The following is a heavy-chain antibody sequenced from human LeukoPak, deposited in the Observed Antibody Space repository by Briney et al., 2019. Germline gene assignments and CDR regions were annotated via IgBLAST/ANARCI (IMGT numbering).Heavy chain of an antibody. CDR1: GYTFTGYY. V-gene: IGHV1-2*02. CDR3: ATYSSGWYEYYYGMDV. CDR2: INPNSGGT. J-gene: IGHJ6*02. Sequence: ASVKVSCKASGYTFTGYYMHWVRQAPGQGLEWMGWINPNSGGTNYAQKFQGRVTMTRDTSISTAYMELSRLRSDDTAVYYCATYSSGWYEYYYGMDVWGQGTTVTVSS. D-gene: IGHD6-19*01.